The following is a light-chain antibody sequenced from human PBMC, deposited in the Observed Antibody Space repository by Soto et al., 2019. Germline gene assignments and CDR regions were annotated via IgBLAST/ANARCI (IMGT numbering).Light chain of an antibody. CDR1: QSLSSGY. J-gene: IGKJ5*01. V-gene: IGKV3-20*01. CDR3: QQYNNWPPIT. CDR2: GAS. Sequence: IVLTQSPGTLSLSPGESATLSCRASQSLSSGYLAWYQQKPGQAPRLVMYGASKRPIGIPDRFSGSASGTDFTLTISSLQSEDFAVYYCQQYNNWPPITFGQGTRLEIK.